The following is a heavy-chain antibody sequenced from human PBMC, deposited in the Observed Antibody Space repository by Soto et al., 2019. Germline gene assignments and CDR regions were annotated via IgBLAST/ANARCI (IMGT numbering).Heavy chain of an antibody. V-gene: IGHV1-2*02. Sequence: ASVKVSCKASGYTFKDYFLHWVRQAPGQGLEWMGWINSNTGGTNYAQKFQGRVTMTRDTPISTAYMELSRLTSDDTAVYHCARESAVNGTHQFDYWGQGTLVTVSS. CDR3: ARESAVNGTHQFDY. CDR2: INSNTGGT. J-gene: IGHJ4*02. CDR1: GYTFKDYF. D-gene: IGHD1-7*01.